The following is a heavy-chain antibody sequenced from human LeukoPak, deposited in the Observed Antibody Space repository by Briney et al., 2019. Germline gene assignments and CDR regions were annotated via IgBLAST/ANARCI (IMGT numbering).Heavy chain of an antibody. CDR1: GFTFSDYY. CDR3: ARYVWAARPRYFDY. Sequence: GGSLRLSCAASGFTFSDYYMSWIRQAPGKGLEWVSYISSSGSTIYYADSVKGRFTISRDNAKNSLYLQMNSLRAEDTAVYYCARYVWAARPRYFDYWGQGTLVTVSS. D-gene: IGHD6-6*01. CDR2: ISSSGSTI. J-gene: IGHJ4*02. V-gene: IGHV3-11*01.